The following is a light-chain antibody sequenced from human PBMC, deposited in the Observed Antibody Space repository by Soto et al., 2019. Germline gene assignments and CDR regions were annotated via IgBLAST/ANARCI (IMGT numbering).Light chain of an antibody. Sequence: QAVVTQPPSASGTPGQRVTISCSVSSSNIGSNTVNWYQQLPRTAPKLLIYSNNQRPSEVPDRFSGSKSGTSASLAISGLQSEDEADYYCAAWDDSLNGVVFGGGTKLTVL. CDR1: SSNIGSNT. CDR2: SNN. J-gene: IGLJ2*01. V-gene: IGLV1-44*01. CDR3: AAWDDSLNGVV.